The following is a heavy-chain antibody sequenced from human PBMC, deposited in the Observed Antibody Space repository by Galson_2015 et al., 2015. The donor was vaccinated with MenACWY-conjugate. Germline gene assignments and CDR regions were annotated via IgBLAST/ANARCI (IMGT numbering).Heavy chain of an antibody. CDR2: ISAYNGNT. J-gene: IGHJ4*02. Sequence: QSGAEVKKPGESLTISCTASGYTFTSYGISWVRQAPGQGLEWMGWISAYNGNTNYAQKLQGRVTMTTDTSTSTAYMELRSLRSDDTAVYYCARYGDIRTIDYWGQGTLVTVSS. CDR1: GYTFTSYG. D-gene: IGHD4-17*01. V-gene: IGHV1-18*01. CDR3: ARYGDIRTIDY.